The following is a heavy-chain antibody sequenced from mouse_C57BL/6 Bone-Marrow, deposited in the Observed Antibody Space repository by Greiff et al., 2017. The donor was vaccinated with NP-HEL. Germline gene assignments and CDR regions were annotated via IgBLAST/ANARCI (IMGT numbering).Heavy chain of an antibody. Sequence: QVHVKQSGAELAKPGASVKLSCKASGYTFTSYWMHWVKQRPGQGLEWIGYINPSSGYTKYNQKFKDKATLTADKSSSTAYMQLSSLTYEDSAVYYCAITNFSWFAYWGQGTLVTVSA. CDR1: GYTFTSYW. CDR3: AITNFSWFAY. J-gene: IGHJ3*01. V-gene: IGHV1-7*01. CDR2: INPSSGYT. D-gene: IGHD4-1*01.